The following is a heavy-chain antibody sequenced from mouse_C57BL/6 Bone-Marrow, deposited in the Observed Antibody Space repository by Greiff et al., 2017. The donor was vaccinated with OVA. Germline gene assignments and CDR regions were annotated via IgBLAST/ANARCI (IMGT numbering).Heavy chain of an antibody. Sequence: QVQLQQPGAELVRPGTSVKLSCKASGYTFTNYWMHWVKQRPGQGLEWIGVIAPSDSYINYNQKFKGRATLTVDTSSSTAYMHLSSLTSEESAVYYCAHYGSRLYLHYWGPGTSLTVSS. J-gene: IGHJ2*02. D-gene: IGHD1-1*01. CDR2: IAPSDSYI. CDR3: AHYGSRLYLHY. V-gene: IGHV1-59*01. CDR1: GYTFTNYW.